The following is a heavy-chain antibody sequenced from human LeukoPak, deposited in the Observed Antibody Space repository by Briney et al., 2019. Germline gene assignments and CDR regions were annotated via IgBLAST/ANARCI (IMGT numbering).Heavy chain of an antibody. Sequence: GRSLRLSCAASGLIFSSCGMHWVRQAPGKGLEWVAFISHDGNHKYYADSVKGRLTISRDNSKNTLFLQMNSLRAEDTAVYYCANDRDDDSGYYPFYLDYWGQGTLVTVSS. D-gene: IGHD3-22*01. CDR2: ISHDGNHK. V-gene: IGHV3-30*18. CDR1: GLIFSSCG. J-gene: IGHJ4*02. CDR3: ANDRDDDSGYYPFYLDY.